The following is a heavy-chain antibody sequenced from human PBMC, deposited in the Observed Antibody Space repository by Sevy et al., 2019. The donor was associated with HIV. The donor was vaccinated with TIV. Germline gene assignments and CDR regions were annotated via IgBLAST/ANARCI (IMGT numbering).Heavy chain of an antibody. CDR1: GGSISSGDYY. V-gene: IGHV4-30-4*01. Sequence: SETLSLTCTVSGGSISSGDYYWSWIRQPPGKGLEWIGYIYYSGSTYYNPSLKSRVTISVDTSKNQFSLKLSSVTAADTAVYYCACSGSYKYGNWFDPWGQGTLVTVSS. CDR2: IYYSGST. CDR3: ACSGSYKYGNWFDP. D-gene: IGHD3-10*02. J-gene: IGHJ5*02.